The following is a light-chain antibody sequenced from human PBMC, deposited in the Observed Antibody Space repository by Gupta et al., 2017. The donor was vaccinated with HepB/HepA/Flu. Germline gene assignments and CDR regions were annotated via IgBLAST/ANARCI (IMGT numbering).Light chain of an antibody. CDR1: SLRSYY. J-gene: IGLJ1*01. CDR2: GKN. Sequence: ELTQDPAVSVALGQTVRITCQGDSLRSYYASWYQQKPGQAPVLVIYGKNNRPSGIPDRFSGSSSGNTASLTITGAQAEDEADYYCNSRDSSGNHYVFGTGTKFTVL. CDR3: NSRDSSGNHYV. V-gene: IGLV3-19*01.